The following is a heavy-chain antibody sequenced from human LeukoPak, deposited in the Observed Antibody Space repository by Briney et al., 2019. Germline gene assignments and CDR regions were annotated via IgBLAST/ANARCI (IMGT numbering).Heavy chain of an antibody. J-gene: IGHJ6*02. CDR1: GFTFSTYT. V-gene: IGHV3-21*01. D-gene: IGHD3-22*01. CDR2: ITSSSSYR. CDR3: ARDTFYDSSGYQPNYYYYGMDV. Sequence: GGSLRLSCAATGFTFSTYTMNWLRQAPGKGLDWVSSITSSSSYRYYADSVKDRINISRDNAKNSLYLQMNSLRAEDTAVYYGARDTFYDSSGYQPNYYYYGMDVWGQGTTVTVSS.